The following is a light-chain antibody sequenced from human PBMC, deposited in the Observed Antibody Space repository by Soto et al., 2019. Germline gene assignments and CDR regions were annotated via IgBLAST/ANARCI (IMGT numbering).Light chain of an antibody. J-gene: IGKJ5*01. Sequence: EIVLTQSPGTLSLSPGEGATLSCRASQSVGRNYLAWFQQKPGQPPRLLISGASSRAAGIPDKFSGSGSGTDFNLTMSILDPEDFAVYFCQQYAEAPFTLGQGTRLEIK. V-gene: IGKV3-20*01. CDR2: GAS. CDR1: QSVGRNY. CDR3: QQYAEAPFT.